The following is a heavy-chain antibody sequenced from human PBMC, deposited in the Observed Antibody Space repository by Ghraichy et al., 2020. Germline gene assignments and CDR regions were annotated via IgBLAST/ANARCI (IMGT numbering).Heavy chain of an antibody. Sequence: SETLSLTCTVSGGSISNYYWSWIRQPPGKGLEWIGYMYYSGSTKYNPSLKSRVTMSVDTSKNQFSLKLSSVTAADTAGYYCARSHITAAALNWFDPWGQGTLVTVSS. J-gene: IGHJ5*02. CDR2: MYYSGST. CDR3: ARSHITAAALNWFDP. CDR1: GGSISNYY. V-gene: IGHV4-59*08. D-gene: IGHD6-13*01.